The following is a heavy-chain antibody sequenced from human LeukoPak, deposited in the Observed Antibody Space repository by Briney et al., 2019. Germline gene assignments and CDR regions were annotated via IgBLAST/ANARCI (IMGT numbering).Heavy chain of an antibody. Sequence: PGGSLRLSCAASGFTFSSYAMSWVRQAPGKGLEWVSAISGSGGSTYYADSVKGRFSISRDNSKNTLYPQMNSLRAEDTAIYYCAKEGYYGDYWNGMFDYWGEGTLVTVSS. CDR1: GFTFSSYA. CDR2: ISGSGGST. J-gene: IGHJ4*02. CDR3: AKEGYYGDYWNGMFDY. V-gene: IGHV3-23*01. D-gene: IGHD4-17*01.